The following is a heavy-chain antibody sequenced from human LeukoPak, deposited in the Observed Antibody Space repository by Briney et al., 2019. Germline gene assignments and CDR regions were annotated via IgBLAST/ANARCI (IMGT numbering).Heavy chain of an antibody. CDR1: GFTFSSYD. CDR3: ARGEYYYGSGSPGAFDI. J-gene: IGHJ3*02. V-gene: IGHV4-31*02. D-gene: IGHD3-10*01. Sequence: LRLSCATSGFTFSSYDMNWIRQHPGKGLEWIGYIYYSGSTYYNPSLKSRVTISVDTSKNQFSLKLSSVTAADTAVYYCARGEYYYGSGSPGAFDIWGQGTMVTVSS. CDR2: IYYSGST.